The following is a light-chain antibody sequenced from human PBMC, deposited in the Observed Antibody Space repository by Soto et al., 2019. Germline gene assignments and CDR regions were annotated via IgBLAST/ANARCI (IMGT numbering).Light chain of an antibody. CDR3: QQYGSSGT. Sequence: EIVLTQSPGTLSLSPGERATLSFMASQSVSNNYLAWYQQKPGQAPRLLIYGASNRATGIPDRFSGSGSGTGFTLTISRLEPEDFAVYYCQQYGSSGTFGQGTKVDIK. V-gene: IGKV3-20*01. CDR1: QSVSNNY. J-gene: IGKJ1*01. CDR2: GAS.